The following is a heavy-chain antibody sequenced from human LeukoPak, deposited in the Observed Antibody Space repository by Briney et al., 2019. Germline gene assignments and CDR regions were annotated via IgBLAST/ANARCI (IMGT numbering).Heavy chain of an antibody. J-gene: IGHJ6*03. Sequence: GGSLRLSCAASGFTFSTYEMNWVRQAPGKGLEWVSYITDSGSTIYYADSVKGRFTISRDNSKNTLYLQMGSLRAEDMAVYYCARDGRADSSGWYGYYYYYMDVWGKGTTVTVSS. CDR1: GFTFSTYE. CDR3: ARDGRADSSGWYGYYYYYMDV. CDR2: ITDSGSTI. D-gene: IGHD6-19*01. V-gene: IGHV3-48*03.